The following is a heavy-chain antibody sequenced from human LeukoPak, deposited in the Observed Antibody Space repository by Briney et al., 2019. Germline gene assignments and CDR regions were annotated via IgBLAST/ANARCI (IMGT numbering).Heavy chain of an antibody. J-gene: IGHJ4*02. CDR1: GFTFDDYA. CDR3: AKDSSPRIAAPYY. V-gene: IGHV3-9*01. Sequence: GGSLRLSCAVSGFTFDDYAMHWVRQAPGKGLEWVSGISWNSGSIGYADSVKGRFTISRDNAKNSLYLQMNSLRAEDTALYYCAKDSSPRIAAPYYWGQGTLVTVSS. CDR2: ISWNSGSI. D-gene: IGHD6-13*01.